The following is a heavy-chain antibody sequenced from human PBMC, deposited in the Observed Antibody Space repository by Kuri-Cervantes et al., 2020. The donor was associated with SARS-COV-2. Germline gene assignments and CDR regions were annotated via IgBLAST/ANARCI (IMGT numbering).Heavy chain of an antibody. CDR1: GFTFSSYA. Sequence: GESLKISCAAPGFTFSSYAMSWVRQAPGKGLEWVSAISGSGGSTYYADSVKGRFTISRDNSKNTLYLQMNSLRAEDTAVYYCARLYYYDSSARNPGAYYGMDVWGQGTAVTVSS. CDR2: ISGSGGST. CDR3: ARLYYYDSSARNPGAYYGMDV. V-gene: IGHV3-23*01. J-gene: IGHJ6*02. D-gene: IGHD3-22*01.